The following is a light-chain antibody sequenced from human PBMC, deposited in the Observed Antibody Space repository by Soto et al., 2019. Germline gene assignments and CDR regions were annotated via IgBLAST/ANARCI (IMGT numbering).Light chain of an antibody. V-gene: IGKV1-9*01. Sequence: IQLTQSPSSLSASVGDRVTITCRTNQGISSYLAWYQQKPGKAPKLLIYGASTLQSGVPSRFSGSGSGTEFTLTISSLQPEDFATYYCQQLNSYPALTFGGGTKVDIK. CDR3: QQLNSYPALT. J-gene: IGKJ4*01. CDR2: GAS. CDR1: QGISSY.